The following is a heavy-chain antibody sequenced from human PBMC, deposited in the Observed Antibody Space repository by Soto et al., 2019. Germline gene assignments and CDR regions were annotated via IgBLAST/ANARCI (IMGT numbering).Heavy chain of an antibody. CDR3: AGVSSGYYLVYKKAPSLDY. CDR2: FHYRGRT. J-gene: IGHJ4*02. CDR1: GGSISSNNYY. D-gene: IGHD3-22*01. Sequence: PSETLSLTCIVSGGSISSNNYYWGWIRQPPGRGLEWIGTFHYRGRTYYNPSLKSRVTISADTSKNQFSLKVDSVTAADTAVYYCAGVSSGYYLVYKKAPSLDYWGQGTLVTVSS. V-gene: IGHV4-39*01.